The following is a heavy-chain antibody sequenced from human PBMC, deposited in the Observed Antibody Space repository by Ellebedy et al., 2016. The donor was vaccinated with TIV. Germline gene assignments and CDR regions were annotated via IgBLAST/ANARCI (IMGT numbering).Heavy chain of an antibody. J-gene: IGHJ4*02. CDR2: IYGGGNT. CDR1: GFTFSNFW. Sequence: GESLKISCVASGFTFSNFWMSWVRQAPGKGLEWVSVIYGGGNTYYADSVRGRFTISRDNSKNTLYLQMNSLRAEDTAVYYCARDQLRCGGDCYSRPKYYFDHWGQGTLVTVSS. V-gene: IGHV3-66*01. D-gene: IGHD2-21*02. CDR3: ARDQLRCGGDCYSRPKYYFDH.